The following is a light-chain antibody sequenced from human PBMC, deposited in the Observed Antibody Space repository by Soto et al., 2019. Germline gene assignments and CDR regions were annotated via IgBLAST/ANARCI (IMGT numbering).Light chain of an antibody. V-gene: IGKV3-20*01. CDR3: QQYSTSPLT. CDR2: AAS. J-gene: IGKJ4*01. CDR1: QSVTSKY. Sequence: EIVLTQSPGTLSLSPGERATLSCRASQSVTSKYFAWYQQKPGQAPRLLIYAASSRATGIPDRFSGSGSGTDFTLTISRLEPEDFAVYYCQQYSTSPLTFGGGTKVEIK.